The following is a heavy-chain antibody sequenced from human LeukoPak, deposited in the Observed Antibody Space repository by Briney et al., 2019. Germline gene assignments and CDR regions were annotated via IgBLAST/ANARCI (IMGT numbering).Heavy chain of an antibody. CDR1: GGSISTYY. D-gene: IGHD4-17*01. J-gene: IGHJ2*01. CDR2: IYYNGDT. CDR3: WRVVNDYAIRYFDL. V-gene: IGHV4-59*01. Sequence: SETLSLTCTVSGGSISTYYWSWIRQPPGKGLEWIGYIYYNGDTKYNPSLKSRVTISVDTSKDQFSLRLRSVTAADTAVYYCWRVVNDYAIRYFDLWGRGTLVPVSS.